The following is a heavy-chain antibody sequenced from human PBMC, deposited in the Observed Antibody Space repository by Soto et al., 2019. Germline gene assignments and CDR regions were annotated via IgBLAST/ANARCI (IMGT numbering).Heavy chain of an antibody. Sequence: QVQLVESGGGVVEPGRSLRLSCAASGFTFSSYGMHWVRQAPGKGLEWVAVIWYDGSNKYYADSVKGRFTISRDNSKNTLYLQMNSLRAEDTAVYYCARDKAFWNGYKGSFVDYYYYMDVWGKGTTVTVSS. D-gene: IGHD3-3*01. CDR2: IWYDGSNK. CDR3: ARDKAFWNGYKGSFVDYYYYMDV. J-gene: IGHJ6*03. CDR1: GFTFSSYG. V-gene: IGHV3-33*01.